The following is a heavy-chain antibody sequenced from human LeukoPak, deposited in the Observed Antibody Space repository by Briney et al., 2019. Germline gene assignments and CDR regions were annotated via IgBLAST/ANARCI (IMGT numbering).Heavy chain of an antibody. CDR2: ISGSGGST. J-gene: IGHJ4*02. CDR1: GFTFSSYE. V-gene: IGHV3-23*01. D-gene: IGHD2-2*01. CDR3: AKVKYQLPSPRIFDY. Sequence: QPGGSLRLSCAASGFTFSSYEMNWVRQAPGKGLEWVSAISGSGGSTFYADSVKGRFTISRDNAKNTLYLQMNSLRAEDTAVYYCAKVKYQLPSPRIFDYWGQGTLVTVSS.